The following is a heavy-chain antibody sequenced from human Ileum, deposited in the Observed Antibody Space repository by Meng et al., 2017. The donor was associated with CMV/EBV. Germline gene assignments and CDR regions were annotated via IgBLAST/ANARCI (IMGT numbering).Heavy chain of an antibody. D-gene: IGHD4-17*01. CDR1: GASIISDDHY. CDR3: ARELRYGDYYFDS. Sequence: QVNLQQPATDIVKSSQTLSLGCTVSGASIISDDHYWSWIRQPPGKGLEWIGYVFYSGSTYYNPSLMSRVTISVDTSKNQFSLRLSSVTAADTAVYYCARELRYGDYYFDSWGQGTLVTVSS. V-gene: IGHV4-30-4*08. CDR2: VFYSGST. J-gene: IGHJ4*02.